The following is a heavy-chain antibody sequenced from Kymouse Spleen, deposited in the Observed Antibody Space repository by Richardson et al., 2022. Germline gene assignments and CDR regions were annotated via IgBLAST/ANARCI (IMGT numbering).Heavy chain of an antibody. CDR3: AKDISLDYSNSLFDY. V-gene: IGHV3-9*01. CDR2: ISWNSGSI. D-gene: IGHD4-11,IGHD4-11*01. Sequence: EVQLVESGGGLVQPGRSLRLSCAASGFTFDDYAMHWVRQAPGKGLEWVSGISWNSGSIGYADSVKGRFTISRDNAKNSLYLQMNSLRAEDTALYYCAKDISLDYSNSLFDYWGQGTLVTVSS. CDR1: GFTFDDYA. J-gene: IGHJ4*02.